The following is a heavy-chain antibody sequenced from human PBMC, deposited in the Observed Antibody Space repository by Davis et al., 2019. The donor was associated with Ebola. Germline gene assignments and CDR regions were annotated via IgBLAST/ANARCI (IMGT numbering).Heavy chain of an antibody. CDR1: GFTFSSYA. V-gene: IGHV3-30-3*01. J-gene: IGHJ5*02. CDR2: ISYDGSNK. D-gene: IGHD3-3*01. Sequence: GGSLRLSCAASGFTFSSYAMHWVRQAPGKRLEWVAVISYDGSNKYYADSVKGRFTISRDNSKNTLYLQMNSLRADDTAVYYCARSAIFGVPMGWFDPWGQGTLVTVSS. CDR3: ARSAIFGVPMGWFDP.